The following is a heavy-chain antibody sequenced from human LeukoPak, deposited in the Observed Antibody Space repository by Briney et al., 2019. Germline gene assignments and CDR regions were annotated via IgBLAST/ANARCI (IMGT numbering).Heavy chain of an antibody. CDR2: INHSGST. CDR3: ARGSRRGYSSGWYGGFDY. J-gene: IGHJ4*02. V-gene: IGHV4-34*01. CDR1: GGSFSGYY. D-gene: IGHD6-19*01. Sequence: SETLSLTCAVYGGSFSGYYWSWIRQPPGKGLEWIGEINHSGSTNYNPSLKSRVTISVDTSKNQFSLKLSSVTAADTAVYYCARGSRRGYSSGWYGGFDYWGQGTLVTLSS.